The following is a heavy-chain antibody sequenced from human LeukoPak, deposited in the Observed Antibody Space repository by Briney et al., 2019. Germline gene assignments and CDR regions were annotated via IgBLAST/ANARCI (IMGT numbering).Heavy chain of an antibody. CDR1: GFTFDDYA. V-gene: IGHV3-9*01. Sequence: GGSLRLSCAASGFTFDDYAMHWVRQAPGKGLEWVSGISWNSGSIGYADSVKGRFTISRDNAKNSLYLQMNSLRAEDTALYYCAKGGSYYYGSGSLRLFDYWGQGTLVTVSS. CDR2: ISWNSGSI. J-gene: IGHJ4*02. D-gene: IGHD3-10*01. CDR3: AKGGSYYYGSGSLRLFDY.